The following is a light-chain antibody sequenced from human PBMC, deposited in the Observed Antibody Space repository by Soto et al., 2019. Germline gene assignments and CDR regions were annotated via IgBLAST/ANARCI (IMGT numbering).Light chain of an antibody. CDR2: KAS. V-gene: IGKV1-5*03. CDR3: HQYNSYLYT. Sequence: DIQMTQSPSTLSASVGDRVTITCRASQSISSWLAWFQQKPGKAPKVLIYKASNLQSGVPSRFSGSGSGTEFTLTISSLQPDDFETYYCHQYNSYLYTFGQGTKVDIK. CDR1: QSISSW. J-gene: IGKJ2*01.